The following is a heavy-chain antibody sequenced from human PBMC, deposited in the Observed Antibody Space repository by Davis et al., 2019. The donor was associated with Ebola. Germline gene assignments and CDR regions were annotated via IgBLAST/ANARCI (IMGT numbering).Heavy chain of an antibody. V-gene: IGHV3-7*03. J-gene: IGHJ3*02. CDR1: GFTFSRDW. CDR3: ARGVDRAFDI. Sequence: GESLKISCAASGFTFSRDWMSWVRQAPGKGLEWVANIKQDGSEKYYVDSVKGRFTISRDNAKNSLYLQMNSLRAEDTAVYYCARGVDRAFDIWGQGTMVTVSS. CDR2: IKQDGSEK.